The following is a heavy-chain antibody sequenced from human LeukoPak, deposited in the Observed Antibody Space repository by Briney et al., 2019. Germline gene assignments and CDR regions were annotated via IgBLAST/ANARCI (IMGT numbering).Heavy chain of an antibody. CDR3: ARDTCSSTSCLLYYFDN. J-gene: IGHJ4*02. V-gene: IGHV1-18*01. Sequence: ASVKVSCKTSGYTFTSYSISWVRQAPGQGLEWMGWISGYNGNTNYAQKLQGRVTMTTDTSTSTAYMELRSLRSDDTAVYYCARDTCSSTSCLLYYFDNWGQGTLVTVSS. CDR2: ISGYNGNT. D-gene: IGHD2-2*01. CDR1: GYTFTSYS.